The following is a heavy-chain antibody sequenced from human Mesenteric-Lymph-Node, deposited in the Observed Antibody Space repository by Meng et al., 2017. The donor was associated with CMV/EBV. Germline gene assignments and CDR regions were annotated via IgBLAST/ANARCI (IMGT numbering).Heavy chain of an antibody. CDR3: ARYCSSTSCLEEDAFDI. D-gene: IGHD2-2*01. J-gene: IGHJ3*02. Sequence: SETLSLTCTVSGGSVSTYYWSWIRQPPGKGLEWIGYVYYSGNTNYNPSLKSRVTVSLDTSKNQFSLKLSSVTAADTAVYYCARYCSSTSCLEEDAFDIWGQGTMVTVSS. CDR2: VYYSGNT. V-gene: IGHV4-59*02. CDR1: GGSVSTYY.